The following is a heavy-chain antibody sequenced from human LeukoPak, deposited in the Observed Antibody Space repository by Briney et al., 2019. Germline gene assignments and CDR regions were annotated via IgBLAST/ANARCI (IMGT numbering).Heavy chain of an antibody. D-gene: IGHD1-26*01. CDR3: ARPGVRWEVLRNFDY. CDR2: INPNSGGT. J-gene: IGHJ4*02. V-gene: IGHV1-2*02. Sequence: ASVKVSCKASGYTFTEYYMHWVRQAPGQGLEWMGWINPNSGGTNYAQKFQGRITMTRDTSISTAYMELSRLRSDDTAVYYCARPGVRWEVLRNFDYWGQGSLVSVSS. CDR1: GYTFTEYY.